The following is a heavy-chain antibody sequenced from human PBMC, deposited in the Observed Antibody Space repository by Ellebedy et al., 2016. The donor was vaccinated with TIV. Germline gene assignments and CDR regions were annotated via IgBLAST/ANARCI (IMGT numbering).Heavy chain of an antibody. Sequence: AASVKVSCKASGYTFTSYYLHWVRQAPGQGLEWMGKINPSGGKTTYAQKLQGRVTMTRDTSTSVVYVELTSLRSEDTAVYYCARSSFGSGCYGSLDYWGQGTLVTVSS. V-gene: IGHV1-46*04. D-gene: IGHD3-3*01. J-gene: IGHJ4*02. CDR1: GYTFTSYY. CDR2: INPSGGKT. CDR3: ARSSFGSGCYGSLDY.